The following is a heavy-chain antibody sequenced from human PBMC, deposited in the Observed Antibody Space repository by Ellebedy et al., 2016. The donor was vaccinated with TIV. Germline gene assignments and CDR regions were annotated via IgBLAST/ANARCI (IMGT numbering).Heavy chain of an antibody. J-gene: IGHJ3*02. V-gene: IGHV3-21*01. D-gene: IGHD2-15*01. CDR2: ISSSSSYI. CDR3: ASIVVVAAANDAFDI. CDR1: GFTFSSYS. Sequence: GGSLRLXXAASGFTFSSYSMNWVRQAPGKGLEWVSSISSSSSYIYYADSVKGRFTISRDNAKNSLYLQMNSLRAEDTAVYYCASIVVVAAANDAFDIWGQGTMVTVSS.